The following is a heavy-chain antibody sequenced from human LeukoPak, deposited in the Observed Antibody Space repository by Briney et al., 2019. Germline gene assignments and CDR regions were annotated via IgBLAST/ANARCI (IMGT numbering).Heavy chain of an antibody. CDR1: GFAFRIYG. CDR3: VRDRNNNYFDY. J-gene: IGHJ4*02. Sequence: GGSLRLSCAASGFAFRIYGMRWVRQEPGKGLEWVAFIWPGGTRSFYADSVKGRFTISRDDSNNTVYLHMSSLKAEDTALYYCVRDRNNNYFDYWGQGTLLTVSS. D-gene: IGHD1-14*01. V-gene: IGHV3-33*01. CDR2: IWPGGTRS.